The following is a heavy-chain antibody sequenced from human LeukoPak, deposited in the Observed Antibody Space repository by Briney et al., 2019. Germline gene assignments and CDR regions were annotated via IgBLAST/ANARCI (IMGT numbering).Heavy chain of an antibody. CDR1: GGSFSGYY. D-gene: IGHD3-3*01. Sequence: SETLSLTCAVYGGSFSGYYWSWIRRPPGKGLEWIGEINHSGSTNYNPSLKSRVSISVDTSKNQFSLKLSSVTAADTAVYYCARGPGFLEWLLSPNFDYWGQGTLVTVSS. V-gene: IGHV4-34*01. J-gene: IGHJ4*02. CDR2: INHSGST. CDR3: ARGPGFLEWLLSPNFDY.